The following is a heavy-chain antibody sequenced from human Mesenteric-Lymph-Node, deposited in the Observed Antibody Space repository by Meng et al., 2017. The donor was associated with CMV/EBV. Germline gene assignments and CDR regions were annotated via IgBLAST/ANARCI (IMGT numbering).Heavy chain of an antibody. V-gene: IGHV1-2*02. D-gene: IGHD6-6*01. J-gene: IGHJ4*02. Sequence: SGYTFSGYYIHWVRPAPGQGPEWMGWINTHNGVAHYAQKFQGRVTMTRDTSISTAYMELSSLRSEDTAVYYCARGGVYYSSSSPFDYWGQGTLVTVSS. CDR2: INTHNGVA. CDR3: ARGGVYYSSSSPFDY. CDR1: GYTFSGYY.